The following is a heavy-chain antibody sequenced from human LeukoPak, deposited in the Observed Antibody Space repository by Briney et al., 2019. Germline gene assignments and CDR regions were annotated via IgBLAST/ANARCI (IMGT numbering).Heavy chain of an antibody. V-gene: IGHV3-21*01. Sequence: GGSLRLSCTASGFTFSSYSMNWVRQAPGKGLEWVSSISSSSSYIYYADSVKGRFTISRDNAKNSLYLQMNSLRAEDTAVYYCARDLYSSSPPLDYWGQGTLVTVSS. CDR2: ISSSSSYI. D-gene: IGHD6-6*01. J-gene: IGHJ4*02. CDR1: GFTFSSYS. CDR3: ARDLYSSSPPLDY.